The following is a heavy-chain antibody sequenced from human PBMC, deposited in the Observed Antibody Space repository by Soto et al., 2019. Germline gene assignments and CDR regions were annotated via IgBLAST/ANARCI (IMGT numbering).Heavy chain of an antibody. CDR2: ISYDGSNK. CDR1: GDSISSG. CDR3: AKDRVPELRHFYYGMDV. J-gene: IGHJ6*02. V-gene: IGHV3-30*18. Sequence: LSLTCAVSGDSISSGAWWSWVRQAPGKGLEWVAVISYDGSNKYYADSVKGRFTISRDNSKNTLYLQMNSLRVEDTAVYYCAKDRVPELRHFYYGMDVWGQGTTVTVSS. D-gene: IGHD1-7*01.